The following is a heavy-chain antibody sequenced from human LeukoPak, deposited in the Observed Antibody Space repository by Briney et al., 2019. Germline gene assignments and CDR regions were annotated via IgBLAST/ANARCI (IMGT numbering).Heavy chain of an antibody. Sequence: PSETLSLTCTVSGGSISSYYWSWIRQPAGKGLEWIGRIHTSGSTNYNPSLKSRVTMSVDTSKNQFSLKLSSVTAADTAVYYCARDYYYDSSGYYYYYYGMDVWGQGTTVTVSS. CDR3: ARDYYYDSSGYYYYYYGMDV. V-gene: IGHV4-4*07. J-gene: IGHJ6*02. CDR1: GGSISSYY. D-gene: IGHD3-22*01. CDR2: IHTSGST.